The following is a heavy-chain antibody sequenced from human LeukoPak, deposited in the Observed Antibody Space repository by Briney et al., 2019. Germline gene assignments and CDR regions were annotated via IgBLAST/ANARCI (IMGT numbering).Heavy chain of an antibody. J-gene: IGHJ3*01. Sequence: GGSLRLSCAASGIAFSNSIMHWVSQAPGKGLEWVSAMSFDGFSKYYADSLKGRLSISRDDSKNTVYLQMNSLRLEDTAVYYCAREGHTSGYCGTFDVWGQGTTVVVSS. D-gene: IGHD3-22*01. CDR1: GIAFSNSI. V-gene: IGHV3-30*04. CDR2: MSFDGFSK. CDR3: AREGHTSGYCGTFDV.